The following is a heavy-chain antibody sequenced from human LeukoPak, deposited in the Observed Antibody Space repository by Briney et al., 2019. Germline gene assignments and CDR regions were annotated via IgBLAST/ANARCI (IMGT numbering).Heavy chain of an antibody. CDR2: ISSSGLYM. Sequence: GGSLRLSCAASGFDFSRDTMHWVRQAPGKGLEWVSSISSSGLYMYYGDSMKGRFTISRDNAENSLYLHLSSLRVEDTAVYYCARGPPLFDPWGQGTLVAVSS. CDR3: ARGPPLFDP. J-gene: IGHJ5*02. CDR1: GFDFSRDT. V-gene: IGHV3-21*01.